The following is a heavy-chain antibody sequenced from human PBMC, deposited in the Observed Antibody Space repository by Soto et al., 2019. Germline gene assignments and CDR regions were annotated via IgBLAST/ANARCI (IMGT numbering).Heavy chain of an antibody. J-gene: IGHJ4*02. CDR1: GFTFSSYG. V-gene: IGHV3-23*01. CDR2: MSGSGDRS. CDR3: AKALSSDYELTTFDY. Sequence: EVQLLESGGGLEQPGNFLRLSCAASGFTFSSYGMSWVRQAPGKGLEWVSAMSGSGDRSYYTESVKGRFIISRDNSKSTLYLHMSNLRAEDTAVYYCAKALSSDYELTTFDYWGQGSLVTVSS. D-gene: IGHD5-12*01.